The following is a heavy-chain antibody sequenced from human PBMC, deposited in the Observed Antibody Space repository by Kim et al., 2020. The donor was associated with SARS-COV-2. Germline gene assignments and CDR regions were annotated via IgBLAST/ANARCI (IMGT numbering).Heavy chain of an antibody. D-gene: IGHD3-10*01. Sequence: GGSLRLSCAASGFTFSSYAMHWVRQAPGKGLEWVAVISYDGSNKYYADSVKGRFTISRDNSKNTLYLQMNSLRAEDTAVYYCARVFMVRGVIIPPDYGMDVWGQGTTVTVSS. CDR3: ARVFMVRGVIIPPDYGMDV. V-gene: IGHV3-30*04. J-gene: IGHJ6*02. CDR2: ISYDGSNK. CDR1: GFTFSSYA.